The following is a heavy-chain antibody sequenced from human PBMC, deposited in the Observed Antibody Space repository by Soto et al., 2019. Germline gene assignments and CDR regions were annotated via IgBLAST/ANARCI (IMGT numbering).Heavy chain of an antibody. V-gene: IGHV1-8*01. D-gene: IGHD4-17*01. CDR2: MNPNSGNT. J-gene: IGHJ5*02. CDR3: ARNLVDYGDYLGGFDP. CDR1: GYTFTSYD. Sequence: QVQLVQSGAEVKKPGASVKVSCKASGYTFTSYDINWVRQATGQGLEWMGWMNPNSGNTGYAQKFQGRVTMTRNTSISTAYMELSSLRSEDTAVYYCARNLVDYGDYLGGFDPWGQGTLVTVSS.